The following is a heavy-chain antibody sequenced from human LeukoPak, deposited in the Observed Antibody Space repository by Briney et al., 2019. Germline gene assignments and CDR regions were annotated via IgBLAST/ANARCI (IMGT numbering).Heavy chain of an antibody. J-gene: IGHJ4*02. V-gene: IGHV3-7*01. Sequence: GGSLRLSCAVSGLTFSSSWMDWVRQAPGKGLEWVASINPDGNKKYSADSVKGRFTISRDNAENSLYLQMNSLRVKDTAFYYCARDLAYSRLDYWGQGMLVTVSS. CDR1: GLTFSSSW. CDR2: INPDGNKK. D-gene: IGHD5-18*01. CDR3: ARDLAYSRLDY.